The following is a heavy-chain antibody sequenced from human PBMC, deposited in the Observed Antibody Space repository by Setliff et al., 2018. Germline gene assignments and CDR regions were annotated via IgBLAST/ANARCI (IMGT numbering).Heavy chain of an antibody. V-gene: IGHV3-9*03. J-gene: IGHJ3*02. CDR2: ISWNSGSI. CDR3: AKSWSVYSDAFDI. CDR1: GFTFDDYA. Sequence: GGSLRLSCAASGFTFDDYAMHWVRQAPGKGLEWVSGISWNSGSIGYADSVKGRFTISRDNAKNSLYLQMNSLRAEDMALYYCAKSWSVYSDAFDIWGQGTMVTVSS. D-gene: IGHD3-3*01.